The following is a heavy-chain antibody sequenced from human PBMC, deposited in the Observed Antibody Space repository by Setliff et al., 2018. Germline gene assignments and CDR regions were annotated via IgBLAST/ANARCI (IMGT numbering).Heavy chain of an antibody. Sequence: SETLSLTCTVSGASISSYYWSWIRQPPGKGLGWIGYIYYGGTTNYNPSLKSRVSISLDTSKSQFSLRLSSLTVADTAVYYCARHRRDSSGNYFVGLYYFDYWGQGTPVTVSS. V-gene: IGHV4-59*08. D-gene: IGHD3-22*01. CDR3: ARHRRDSSGNYFVGLYYFDY. J-gene: IGHJ4*02. CDR1: GASISSYY. CDR2: IYYGGTT.